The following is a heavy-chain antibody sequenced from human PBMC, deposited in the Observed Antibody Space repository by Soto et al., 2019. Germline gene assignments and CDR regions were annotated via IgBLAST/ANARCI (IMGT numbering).Heavy chain of an antibody. J-gene: IGHJ4*02. Sequence: QVQLVQSGAEVKKPGASVKVSCKASGYSFTRYYINWVRQAPGQGLEWMGWISAYNGNTHYEEKLQGRVTLTTDTSTSTAYMELRSLRSDDTAVYFCARGGKGDFLSDYWGQGTLVTVSS. CDR1: GYSFTRYY. V-gene: IGHV1-18*01. D-gene: IGHD3-16*01. CDR2: ISAYNGNT. CDR3: ARGGKGDFLSDY.